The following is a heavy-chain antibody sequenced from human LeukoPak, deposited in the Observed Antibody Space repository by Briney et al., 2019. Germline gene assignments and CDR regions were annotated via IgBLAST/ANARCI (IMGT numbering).Heavy chain of an antibody. D-gene: IGHD3/OR15-3a*01. CDR1: VYTFSGHY. J-gene: IGHJ3*02. Sequence: ASVKVSCKASVYTFSGHYIHWVRQAPGQGLEWMGWIKPKSGVTNSAPKCQVSVTMTRDTSISTAFMEVRRLRSDDTAVYYCARDYWTGYYFDIWGQGTMVTVSS. CDR2: IKPKSGVT. V-gene: IGHV1-2*02. CDR3: ARDYWTGYYFDI.